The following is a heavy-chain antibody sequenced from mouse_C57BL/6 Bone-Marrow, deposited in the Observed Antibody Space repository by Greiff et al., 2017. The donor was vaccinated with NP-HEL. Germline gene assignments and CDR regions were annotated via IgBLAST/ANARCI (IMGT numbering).Heavy chain of an antibody. D-gene: IGHD2-4*01. Sequence: QVQLQQSGPELVKPGASVKISCKASGYAFSSSWMNWVKQRPGKGLEWIGRIYPGDGDTNYNGKFKGKATLTADTSSSPAYLQLSSLTSEDSSVYDCARKMDYDGVAGYAMGYWGQGTSVTVSS. CDR2: IYPGDGDT. CDR3: ARKMDYDGVAGYAMGY. V-gene: IGHV1-82*01. CDR1: GYAFSSSW. J-gene: IGHJ4*01.